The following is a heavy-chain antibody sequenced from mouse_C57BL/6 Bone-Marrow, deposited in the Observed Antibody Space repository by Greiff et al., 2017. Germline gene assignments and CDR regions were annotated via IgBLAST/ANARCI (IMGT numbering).Heavy chain of an antibody. CDR1: GYTFTNYW. J-gene: IGHJ4*01. D-gene: IGHD2-14*01. Sequence: VQLQESGAELVRPGTSVKMSCQASGYTFTNYWIGWAKQRPGHGLEWIGDIYPGGGYTNYNEKFKGKATLTADKSSSTAYMQVSSLTSEDSAIYYCARIGTYREHYAMDYWGQGTSVTVSS. CDR3: ARIGTYREHYAMDY. V-gene: IGHV1-63*01. CDR2: IYPGGGYT.